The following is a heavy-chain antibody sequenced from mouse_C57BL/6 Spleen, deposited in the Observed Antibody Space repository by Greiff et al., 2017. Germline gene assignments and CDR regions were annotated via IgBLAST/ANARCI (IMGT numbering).Heavy chain of an antibody. J-gene: IGHJ2*01. CDR2: IDPSDSET. V-gene: IGHV1-52*01. Sequence: QVQLQQPGAELVRPGSSVKLSCKASGYTFTSYWMHWVKQRPIQGLEWIGNIDPSDSETHYNQKFKDKATLTVDKSSSTAYMQLSSLTSEDSAVYYDARDYYYGSSYDDWGQGTTLTVSS. CDR3: ARDYYYGSSYDD. CDR1: GYTFTSYW. D-gene: IGHD1-1*01.